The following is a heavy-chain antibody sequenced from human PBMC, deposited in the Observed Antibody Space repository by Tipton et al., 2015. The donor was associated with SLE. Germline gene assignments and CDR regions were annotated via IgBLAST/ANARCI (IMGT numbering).Heavy chain of an antibody. CDR2: ISYDGSNK. J-gene: IGHJ6*02. D-gene: IGHD6-6*01. Sequence: SLRLSCAASGFTFGNYAMHWVRQAPGKGLEWVAVISYDGSNKYNADSVKGRFTISRDNSKNTLYLQMSSLRAEDTAVYYCARSLLAQLDYGMDVWGQGTTVTVSS. CDR3: ARSLLAQLDYGMDV. CDR1: GFTFGNYA. V-gene: IGHV3-30*04.